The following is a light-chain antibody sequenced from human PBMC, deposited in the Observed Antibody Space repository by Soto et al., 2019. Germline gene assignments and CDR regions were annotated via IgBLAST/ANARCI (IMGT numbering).Light chain of an antibody. V-gene: IGKV1-33*01. CDR2: EAS. J-gene: IGKJ4*01. Sequence: DIQMTQSPSSLSASVGDRVTITCQASQDIKNYLNWYQQKPGKAPKLLIYEASNLETRVPSKYSDSGSGRSCTFTISRLQPGGIATYYCQQCDAFFTFGGGTRIEIK. CDR1: QDIKNY. CDR3: QQCDAFFT.